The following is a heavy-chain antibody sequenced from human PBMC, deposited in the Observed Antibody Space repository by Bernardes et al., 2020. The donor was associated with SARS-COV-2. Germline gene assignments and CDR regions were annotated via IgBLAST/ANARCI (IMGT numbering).Heavy chain of an antibody. V-gene: IGHV4-39*01. D-gene: IGHD5-12*01. CDR3: ARPERSLRHDAFDI. Sequence: TLSLTCTVSGGSISSSNYNWAWVRQAPGKGLEWLGSIPYSGSTFYNPSLKSRVTMSVDTSKNQFSLKLSSVTAADTAIYFCARPERSLRHDAFDIWGQGTMVTVSS. CDR1: GGSISSSNYN. J-gene: IGHJ3*02. CDR2: IPYSGST.